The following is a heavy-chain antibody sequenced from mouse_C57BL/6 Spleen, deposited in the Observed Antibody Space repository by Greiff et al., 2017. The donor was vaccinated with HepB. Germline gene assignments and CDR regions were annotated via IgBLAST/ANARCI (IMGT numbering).Heavy chain of an antibody. V-gene: IGHV1-18*01. CDR3: ARGDYDSTHFAV. J-gene: IGHJ1*03. Sequence: VQLQQSGPELVKPGASVKIPCKASGYTFTDYNMDWVKQSHGKSLEWIGDINPNNGGTIYNQKFKGKATLTVDKSSSTAYMELSSLTSEDTAVYYCARGDYDSTHFAVWGTGTTVTVSS. D-gene: IGHD2-4*01. CDR1: GYTFTDYN. CDR2: INPNNGGT.